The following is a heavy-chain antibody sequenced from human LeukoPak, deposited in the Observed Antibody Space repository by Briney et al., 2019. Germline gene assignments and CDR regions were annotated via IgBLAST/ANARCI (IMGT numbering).Heavy chain of an antibody. D-gene: IGHD2/OR15-2a*01. V-gene: IGHV3-30*02. CDR1: GFTFSNFG. J-gene: IGHJ3*02. CDR2: IRYGGTGD. Sequence: GGSLRLSCAASGFTFSNFGMHWVRQAPGKGLEWVAFIRYGGTGDYYPDSVEGRFTVSRDNSKNTLFLQMNSMRHEDTAVYFCAKDASTTSRTIDIWGQGTLVTVSS. CDR3: AKDASTTSRTIDI.